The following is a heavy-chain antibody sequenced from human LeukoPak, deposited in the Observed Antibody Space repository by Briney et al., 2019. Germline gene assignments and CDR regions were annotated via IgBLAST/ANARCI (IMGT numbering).Heavy chain of an antibody. J-gene: IGHJ4*02. V-gene: IGHV1-58*02. CDR1: GFTFTSSA. CDR3: AAGGSGRQQ. Sequence: ASVKVSCTASGFTFTSSAMQWVRQGRGQRLEWIGWIVVGSGNTNYAQKFQERVTIIRDMSTSTAYMELSSLRSEDTAVYYCAAGGSGRQQWGQGTLVTVSS. CDR2: IVVGSGNT. D-gene: IGHD1-26*01.